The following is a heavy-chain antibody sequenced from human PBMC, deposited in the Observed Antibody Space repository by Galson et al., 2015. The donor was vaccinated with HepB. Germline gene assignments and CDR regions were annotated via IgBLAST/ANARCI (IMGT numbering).Heavy chain of an antibody. CDR1: GYTLTELS. J-gene: IGHJ4*02. CDR3: ATIRIAAAGTWHFDY. Sequence: SVKVSCKVSGYTLTELSMHWVRQAPGKGLEWMGGFDPEDGETIYAQKFQGRVTMTEDTSTDTAYMELSSLRSEDTAVYHCATIRIAAAGTWHFDYWGRGTLFTVSP. CDR2: FDPEDGET. V-gene: IGHV1-24*01. D-gene: IGHD6-13*01.